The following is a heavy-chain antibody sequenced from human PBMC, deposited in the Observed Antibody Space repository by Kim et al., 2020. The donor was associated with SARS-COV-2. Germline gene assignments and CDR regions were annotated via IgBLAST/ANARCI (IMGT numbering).Heavy chain of an antibody. V-gene: IGHV1-3*01. Sequence: ASVKVSCKPSGYTFTKYVVQWVRQAPGQRPEWLGWTDAGRGNIKYSQHFQARVTFSWDTAASTAYMELSSLRSEDTAVYYCARDFLDDPDFIFDYWGQGTLVTVSS. J-gene: IGHJ4*02. CDR2: TDAGRGNI. CDR1: GYTFTKYV. D-gene: IGHD2-21*02. CDR3: ARDFLDDPDFIFDY.